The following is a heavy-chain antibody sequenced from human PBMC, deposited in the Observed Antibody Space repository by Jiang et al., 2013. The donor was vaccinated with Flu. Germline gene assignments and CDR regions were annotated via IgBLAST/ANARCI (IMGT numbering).Heavy chain of an antibody. CDR3: AKWPGIEAAGQGNWFDP. Sequence: TSGVGVGWIRQPPGKALEWLAFIYWDDDKRYSPSLKSRLTITKDTSKNQVVLTMINMDPEDTALYYCAKWPGIEAAGQGNWFDPWGQGTLVTVSS. CDR2: IYWDDDK. CDR1: TSGVG. V-gene: IGHV2-5*02. D-gene: IGHD6-13*01. J-gene: IGHJ5*02.